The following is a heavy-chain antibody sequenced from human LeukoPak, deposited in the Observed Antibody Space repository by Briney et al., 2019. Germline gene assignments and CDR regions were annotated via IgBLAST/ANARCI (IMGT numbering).Heavy chain of an antibody. V-gene: IGHV4-61*01. D-gene: IGHD6-13*01. Sequence: KPSETLSLTCTVSGGSLSSGSYYWSWLRQPPGTGLEWIVYIYYSGSTNYNPSPKSRFTISVDTSKNQFSLKLSSVTAADTAVYYCARAPSAWQQFAYWGQGTLVTVSS. CDR1: GGSLSSGSYY. CDR3: ARAPSAWQQFAY. CDR2: IYYSGST. J-gene: IGHJ4*02.